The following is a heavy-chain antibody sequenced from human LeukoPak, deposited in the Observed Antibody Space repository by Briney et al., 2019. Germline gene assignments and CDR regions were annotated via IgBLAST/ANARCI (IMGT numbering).Heavy chain of an antibody. Sequence: GGSLRLSCAASGFTVSSNYMSWVRQAPGKGLEWVSVTYSGGSTFYADSVKGRFTISRDNSKNTLYPQMNSLRAEDTAVYYCARGRYCSGGSCTYYYYYGMDVWGQGTTVTVSS. D-gene: IGHD2-15*01. V-gene: IGHV3-53*01. J-gene: IGHJ6*02. CDR1: GFTVSSNY. CDR2: TYSGGST. CDR3: ARGRYCSGGSCTYYYYYGMDV.